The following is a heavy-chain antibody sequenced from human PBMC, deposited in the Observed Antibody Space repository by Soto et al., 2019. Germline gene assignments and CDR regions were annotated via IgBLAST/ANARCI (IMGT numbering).Heavy chain of an antibody. CDR2: ISYDGYNA. D-gene: IGHD3-3*01. CDR3: ARDGGFSYGFDYYFDS. V-gene: IGHV3-30-3*01. CDR1: GFAFSTYA. Sequence: QVHLVESGGAMVQPGRSLRLSCAASGFAFSTYAVHWVRQAPSKGLEWVAVISYDGYNAYYSDSVKGRFTISKDNSKNTLFLQMDNLRTEDTAVYFCARDGGFSYGFDYYFDSWGQGTLVTVSS. J-gene: IGHJ4*02.